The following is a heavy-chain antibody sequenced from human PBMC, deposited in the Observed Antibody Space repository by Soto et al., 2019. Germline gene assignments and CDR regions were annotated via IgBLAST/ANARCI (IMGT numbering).Heavy chain of an antibody. CDR3: ARPSMVRGVHPSDYYAYGMDV. V-gene: IGHV1-69*01. CDR1: GGTFSSYA. Sequence: QVQLVQSGAEVKKPGSSVKVSCKASGGTFSSYAISWVLQAPGQGLEWMGGIIPIFGTANYAQKFQGRVTITADESTSTAYMELSSLRSEDTAVYYCARPSMVRGVHPSDYYAYGMDVWGQGTTVTVSS. D-gene: IGHD3-10*01. CDR2: IIPIFGTA. J-gene: IGHJ6*02.